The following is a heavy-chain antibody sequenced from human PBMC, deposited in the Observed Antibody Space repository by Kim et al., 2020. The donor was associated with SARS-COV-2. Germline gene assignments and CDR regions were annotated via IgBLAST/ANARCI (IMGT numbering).Heavy chain of an antibody. CDR2: IIPIFGTA. CDR1: GGTFSSYA. CDR3: ARDIVVAAQLSY. V-gene: IGHV1-69*13. Sequence: SVKVSCKASGGTFSSYAISWVRQAPGQGLEWMGGIIPIFGTANYAQKFQGRVTITADESTSTAYMELSSLRSEDTAVYYCARDIVVAAQLSYWGQGTLVTVSS. D-gene: IGHD2-15*01. J-gene: IGHJ4*02.